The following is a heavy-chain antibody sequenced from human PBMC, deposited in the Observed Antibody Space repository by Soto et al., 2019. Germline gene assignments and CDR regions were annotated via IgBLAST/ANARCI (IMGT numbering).Heavy chain of an antibody. Sequence: GESLNISCKGSGYSFTSYWIGWVRQMPGKGLEWMGIIYPGDSDTRYSPSFQGQVTISADKSISTAYLQWSSLKASDTAMYYCARLWSSSSWSSYYFDYWGQGTLVTVSS. D-gene: IGHD6-13*01. V-gene: IGHV5-51*01. CDR3: ARLWSSSSWSSYYFDY. CDR2: IYPGDSDT. CDR1: GYSFTSYW. J-gene: IGHJ4*02.